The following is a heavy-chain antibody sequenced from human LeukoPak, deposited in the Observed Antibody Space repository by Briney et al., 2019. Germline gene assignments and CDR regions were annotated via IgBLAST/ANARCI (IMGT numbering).Heavy chain of an antibody. J-gene: IGHJ4*02. CDR3: ARPAVAGLRAGGYDY. Sequence: PGRSLRLSCAASGFTFSSYGMHWVRQAPGKGLEWVAVISYDGSNKYYADSVKGRFTISRDNAKNTLYLQMNSLRVEDTAVYYCARPAVAGLRAGGYDYWGQGTLVTGSS. CDR1: GFTFSSYG. CDR2: ISYDGSNK. D-gene: IGHD6-19*01. V-gene: IGHV3-30*03.